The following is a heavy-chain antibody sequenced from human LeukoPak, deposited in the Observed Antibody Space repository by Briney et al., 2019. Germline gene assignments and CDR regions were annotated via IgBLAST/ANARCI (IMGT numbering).Heavy chain of an antibody. CDR3: STGMLRGLAPVFLDY. Sequence: PSETLSLTCAVSGGSISSSNWWSWVRQPPGKGLEWIGEIYHSGSTNYNPSLKSRVTISVDKSKNQFSLKLSSVTAADTAVYYCSTGMLRGLAPVFLDYWGQGTLVTVSS. D-gene: IGHD3-10*01. CDR2: IYHSGST. V-gene: IGHV4-4*02. J-gene: IGHJ4*02. CDR1: GGSISSSNW.